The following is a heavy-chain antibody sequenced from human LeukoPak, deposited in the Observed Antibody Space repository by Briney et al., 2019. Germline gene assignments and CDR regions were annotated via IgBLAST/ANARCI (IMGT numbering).Heavy chain of an antibody. V-gene: IGHV1-2*02. J-gene: IGHJ2*01. CDR2: INPNSGGT. CDR3: ARERIAAAGGYWYFDL. Sequence: ASVKVSCKASGYTFTGYYMHWVRQAPGQGLEWMGWINPNSGGTNYAQKLQGRVTMTTDTSTSTAYMELRSLRSDDTAVYYCARERIAAAGGYWYFDLWGRGTLVTVSS. D-gene: IGHD6-13*01. CDR1: GYTFTGYY.